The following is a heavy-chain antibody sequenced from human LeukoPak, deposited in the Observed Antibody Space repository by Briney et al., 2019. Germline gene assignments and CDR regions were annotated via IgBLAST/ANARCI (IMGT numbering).Heavy chain of an antibody. J-gene: IGHJ4*02. V-gene: IGHV4-34*01. D-gene: IGHD6-19*01. CDR3: ATSLRLIAVAADFDY. CDR2: INHSGST. CDR1: GGSFSGYY. Sequence: PSETLSLTCAVYGGSFSGYYWSWIRQPPGKGLEWIGEINHSGSTNYNPSLKSRVTISVDTSKNQFSLKLSSVTAAGTAVYYCATSLRLIAVAADFDYWGQGTLVTVSS.